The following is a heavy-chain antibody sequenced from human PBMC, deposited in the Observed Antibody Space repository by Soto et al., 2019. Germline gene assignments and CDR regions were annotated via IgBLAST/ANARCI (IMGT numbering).Heavy chain of an antibody. D-gene: IGHD3-16*01. J-gene: IGHJ4*02. CDR1: GGTFSTFG. CDR2: IIPFFGTA. Sequence: GASVEVSCKASGGTFSTFGISWVRQAPGQGLEWMGGIIPFFGTAKYSQKFEDRISITADESTNTVYMDLRSLTSEDTAIYYCARSAPMDAGDKYYYDFWGQGALVTVSS. CDR3: ARSAPMDAGDKYYYDF. V-gene: IGHV1-69*13.